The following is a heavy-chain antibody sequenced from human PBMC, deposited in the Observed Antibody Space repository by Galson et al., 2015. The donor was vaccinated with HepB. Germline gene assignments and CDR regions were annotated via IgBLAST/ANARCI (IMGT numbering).Heavy chain of an antibody. D-gene: IGHD4-23*01. V-gene: IGHV1-2*06. CDR2: IDPNSGGT. J-gene: IGHJ4*02. Sequence: SVKVSCKASGYTFTGYYMHWVRQAPGQGLEWMGRIDPNSGGTNYAQKFQGRVTMTRDTSISTAYMELSRLRSDDTAVYYCARDGLDTVVTSWEYWGQGTLVTVSS. CDR1: GYTFTGYY. CDR3: ARDGLDTVVTSWEY.